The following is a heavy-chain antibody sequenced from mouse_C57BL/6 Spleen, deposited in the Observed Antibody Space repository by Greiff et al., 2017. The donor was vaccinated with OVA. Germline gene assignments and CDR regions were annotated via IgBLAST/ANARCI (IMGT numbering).Heavy chain of an antibody. CDR2: ISSGGDYI. V-gene: IGHV5-9-1*02. J-gene: IGHJ4*01. CDR3: TRDGGGEGGPAMDY. D-gene: IGHD1-1*02. CDR1: GFTFSSYA. Sequence: EVQVVESGEGLVKPGGSLKLSCAASGFTFSSYAMSWVRQTPEKRLEWVAYISSGGDYIYYADTVKGRFTISRDNARNTLYLQMSSLKSEDTAMYYCTRDGGGEGGPAMDYWGQGTSVTVSS.